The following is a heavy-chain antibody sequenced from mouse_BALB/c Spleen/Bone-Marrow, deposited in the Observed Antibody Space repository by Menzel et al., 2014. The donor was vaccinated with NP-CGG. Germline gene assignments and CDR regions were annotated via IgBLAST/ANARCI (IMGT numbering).Heavy chain of an antibody. CDR2: ISTYNGNT. J-gene: IGHJ4*01. D-gene: IGHD2-14*01. Sequence: VMLVESGPEVVRPGVSVKISCKGSGYTFTDYAMHWVRQSHAKSLEWIGVISTYNGNTNYNQKFKGEDTMTVDKSSSTDYMELARVTSEDSAIYYCAREVRAPWYAMDYRGQGTSVTVSS. V-gene: IGHV1-67*01. CDR3: AREVRAPWYAMDY. CDR1: GYTFTDYA.